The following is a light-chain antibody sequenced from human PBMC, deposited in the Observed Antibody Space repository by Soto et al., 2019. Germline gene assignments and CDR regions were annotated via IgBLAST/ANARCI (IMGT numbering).Light chain of an antibody. CDR2: AAS. J-gene: IGKJ2*01. V-gene: IGKV1-27*01. CDR3: QKYNSAPYT. Sequence: DIQMTQSPSSLSASVGDRVTITWRASQAISNYLAWYQQKPGKGPKVLIYAASALRSGVPSRFSGSGSGTDFTLTISSLQPEDVATYYCQKYNSAPYTFGQGTKLEIK. CDR1: QAISNY.